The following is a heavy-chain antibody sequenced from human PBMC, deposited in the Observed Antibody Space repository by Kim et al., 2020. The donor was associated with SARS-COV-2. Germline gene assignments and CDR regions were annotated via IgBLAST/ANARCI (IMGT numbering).Heavy chain of an antibody. CDR2: ISSNSGHT. CDR1: GYSFSNYG. V-gene: IGHV1-18*01. CDR3: APYYDSNSYRGQWD. J-gene: IGHJ4*01. D-gene: IGHD3-22*01. Sequence: ASVKVSCKASGYSFSNYGLVWARQAPGQGLEWMGWISSNSGHTKYAQNVQGRVTLTTDTSKNTGYMELSSLRSDDTAVYYCAPYYDSNSYRGQWDWGQGTPVTVS.